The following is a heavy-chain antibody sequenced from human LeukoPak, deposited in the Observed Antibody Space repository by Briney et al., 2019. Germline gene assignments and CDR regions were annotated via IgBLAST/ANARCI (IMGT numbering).Heavy chain of an antibody. D-gene: IGHD3-10*01. CDR3: ARLEDNYGSGGGALDY. V-gene: IGHV1-2*02. CDR1: GYTFTGYY. J-gene: IGHJ4*02. CDR2: INPNSGGT. Sequence: ASVKVSCKASGYTFTGYYMHWVRQAPGQGLEWMGWINPNSGGTNYAQKFQGRVTMTRDTSISTAYMELSSLRSEDTAVYYCARLEDNYGSGGGALDYWGQGTLVTVSS.